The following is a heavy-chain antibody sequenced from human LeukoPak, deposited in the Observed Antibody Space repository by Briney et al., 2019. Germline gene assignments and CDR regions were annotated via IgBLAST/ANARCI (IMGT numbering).Heavy chain of an antibody. CDR1: GFTFSSYG. V-gene: IGHV3-30*02. CDR3: ARDGYDFWSDYPTTLDY. CDR2: IRYDGNNK. Sequence: GGSLRLSCAASGFTFSSYGMYWVRQAPGKGLEWVAFIRYDGNNKYYADSVKGRFTIPRDISKNTLYLQMNSPRAEDTAVYYCARDGYDFWSDYPTTLDYWGQGTLVTVSS. D-gene: IGHD3-3*01. J-gene: IGHJ4*02.